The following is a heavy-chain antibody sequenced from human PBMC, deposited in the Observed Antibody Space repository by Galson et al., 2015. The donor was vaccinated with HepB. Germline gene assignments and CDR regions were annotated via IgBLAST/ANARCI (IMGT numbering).Heavy chain of an antibody. Sequence: SVKVSCKASGYTFTGYYIHWVRRAPGQGLEWMGWINPNNGGAKYAQKFQGRVTMTRDTSISTASMDLSRLTSDDTAVYYCAREEIYDYVWGSYRRYWYFDLWGRGTLVTVSS. D-gene: IGHD3-16*02. V-gene: IGHV1-2*02. J-gene: IGHJ2*01. CDR1: GYTFTGYY. CDR2: INPNNGGA. CDR3: AREEIYDYVWGSYRRYWYFDL.